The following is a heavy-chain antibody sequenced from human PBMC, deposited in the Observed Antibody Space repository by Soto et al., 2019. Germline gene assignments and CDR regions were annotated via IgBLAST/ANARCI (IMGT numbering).Heavy chain of an antibody. CDR3: ADPDVC. Sequence: PGGSLRLSCAASGFTFSNYWMTWVRQAPGKGLEWVVTINWGGSEKYYVDSVKGRFTISRDNAKNSLFLQMNSLRIEDTALYYCADPDVCWGQGTPVTVSS. CDR2: INWGGSEK. CDR1: GFTFSNYW. J-gene: IGHJ4*02. V-gene: IGHV3-7*02.